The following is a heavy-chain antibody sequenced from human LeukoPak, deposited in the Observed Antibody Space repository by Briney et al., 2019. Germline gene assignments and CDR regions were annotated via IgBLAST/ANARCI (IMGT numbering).Heavy chain of an antibody. V-gene: IGHV3-33*01. CDR1: GCPFSSFG. D-gene: IGHD5-24*01. CDR2: IWYDASDR. CDR3: VRGVGVSRFNYFDP. J-gene: IGHJ5*02. Sequence: GGSLRLSCAASGCPFSSFGMHWVRQAPGKGLEWVAVIWYDASDRYYADSVKGRFTISRDNSKNTLFLRMNSLRDDDTAVYYCVRGVGVSRFNYFDPWGQGTLVVVSS.